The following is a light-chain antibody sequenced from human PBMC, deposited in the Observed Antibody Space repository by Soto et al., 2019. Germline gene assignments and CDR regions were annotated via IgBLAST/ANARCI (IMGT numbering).Light chain of an antibody. V-gene: IGKV1D-12*01. Sequence: DVQMTQSPSSVSASVGDRVTITCRASQDISSWLAWYQQRPGNAPKLLLYAASSLQSGVPSRFSGSGSGTDFALTITSLQPEDVATSFCQEANSLSAWSFGQGTKVEIK. CDR3: QEANSLSAWS. CDR1: QDISSW. CDR2: AAS. J-gene: IGKJ1*01.